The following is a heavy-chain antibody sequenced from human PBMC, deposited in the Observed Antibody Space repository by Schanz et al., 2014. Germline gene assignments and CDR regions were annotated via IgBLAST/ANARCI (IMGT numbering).Heavy chain of an antibody. J-gene: IGHJ3*01. CDR3: GRGGGAYPQKYGMDV. D-gene: IGHD2-2*01. Sequence: QVHLMQSGAETKKPGASVKVSCKAFGYSFTTYFIHWVRLAPGQGFEWMGLISPSGGSTSYAQKCQGRVTMPRDTSTSTVFMELSGLTSEDTAVYYCGRGGGAYPQKYGMDVWGQGTVVTVSS. V-gene: IGHV1-46*01. CDR2: ISPSGGST. CDR1: GYSFTTYF.